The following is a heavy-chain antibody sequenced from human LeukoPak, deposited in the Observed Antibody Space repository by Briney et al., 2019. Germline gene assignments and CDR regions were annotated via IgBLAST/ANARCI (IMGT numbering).Heavy chain of an antibody. Sequence: SVKVSCKASGGTFSSYAISWVRQAPGQGLEWMGGIIPIFGTANYAQKFQGRVTITADESTSTAYMELSSLRSEDTAVYYCASPDPTNVEMATISDAFDSWGQGTMVTVSS. J-gene: IGHJ3*02. D-gene: IGHD5-24*01. CDR1: GGTFSSYA. CDR2: IIPIFGTA. V-gene: IGHV1-69*01. CDR3: ASPDPTNVEMATISDAFDS.